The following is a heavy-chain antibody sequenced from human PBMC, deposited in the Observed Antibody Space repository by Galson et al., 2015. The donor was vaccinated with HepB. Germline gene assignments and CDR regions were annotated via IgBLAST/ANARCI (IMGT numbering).Heavy chain of an antibody. Sequence: SLRLSCAASGFTFSDYYMSWIRQAPGKGLEWVSHISSSSSYTNYADSVKGRFTISRDNAKNSLYLQMNSLRAEDTAVYYCARVQLWSLGYFDYWGQGTLVTVSS. V-gene: IGHV3-11*06. D-gene: IGHD5-18*01. J-gene: IGHJ4*02. CDR1: GFTFSDYY. CDR3: ARVQLWSLGYFDY. CDR2: ISSSSSYT.